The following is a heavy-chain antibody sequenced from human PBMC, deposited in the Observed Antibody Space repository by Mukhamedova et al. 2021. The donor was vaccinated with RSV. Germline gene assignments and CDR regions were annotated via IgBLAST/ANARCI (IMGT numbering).Heavy chain of an antibody. Sequence: GRFTISRDNTKNSLYLQMNSLRAEDTAVYYCARALDVWGSFPGGSWGQGTLVTVSS. CDR3: ARALDVWGSFPGGS. V-gene: IGHV3-48*03. D-gene: IGHD3-16*01. J-gene: IGHJ4*02.